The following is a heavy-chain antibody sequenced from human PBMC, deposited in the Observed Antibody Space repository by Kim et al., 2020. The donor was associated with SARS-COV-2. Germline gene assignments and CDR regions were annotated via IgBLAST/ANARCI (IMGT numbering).Heavy chain of an antibody. CDR1: GYTFTSYG. V-gene: IGHV1-18*01. D-gene: IGHD6-19*01. CDR3: ARAPIPYSSGWYMGPIEAFDI. J-gene: IGHJ3*02. CDR2: ISAYNGNT. Sequence: ASVKVSCKASGYTFTSYGISWVRQAPGQGLEWMGWISAYNGNTNYAQKLQGRVTMTTDTSTSTAYMELRSLRSDDTAVYYCARAPIPYSSGWYMGPIEAFDIWGQGTMVTVSS.